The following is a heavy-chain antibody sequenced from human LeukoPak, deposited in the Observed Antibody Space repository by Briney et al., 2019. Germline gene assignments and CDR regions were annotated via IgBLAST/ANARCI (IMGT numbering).Heavy chain of an antibody. V-gene: IGHV3-30*18. D-gene: IGHD6-19*01. CDR1: GVTFSSYG. CDR3: AKEVNVAGRGDY. CDR2: ISYDGSNK. J-gene: IGHJ4*02. Sequence: GRSLRLSCAASGVTFSSYGMHWVRQAPGKGLEWVAVISYDGSNKYYADSVKGRFTISRDNSKNTLYLQMNSLRAEDTAVYYCAKEVNVAGRGDYWGQGTLVTVSS.